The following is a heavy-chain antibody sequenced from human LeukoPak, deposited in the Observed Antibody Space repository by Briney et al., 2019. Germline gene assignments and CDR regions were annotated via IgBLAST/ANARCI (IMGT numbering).Heavy chain of an antibody. CDR3: ARGGTYDSGGYLDY. V-gene: IGHV3-23*01. CDR2: ISGSGGST. CDR1: GFTFSSYA. Sequence: GGSLRLSCAASGFTFSSYAMSWVRQAPGKGLEWVSAISGSGGSTYYADSVKGRFTISRDNSKNKLYLQMNNLRAEDTAVYYCARGGTYDSGGYLDYWGQGTLVTVSS. J-gene: IGHJ4*02. D-gene: IGHD3-22*01.